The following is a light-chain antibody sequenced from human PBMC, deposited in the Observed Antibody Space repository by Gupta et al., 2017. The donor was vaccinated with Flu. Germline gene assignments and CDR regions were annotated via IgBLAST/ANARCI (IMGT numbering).Light chain of an antibody. V-gene: IGKV4-1*01. J-gene: IGKJ5*01. Sequence: LGERATINCKSSQSVLNTSNNKNSLAWYQQKVGQPPKLLIYWASTRESGVPDRFSGSGSETDFTLTISSLQAEDVAVYYCQQYYYNSAITFGQGTRLDI. CDR2: WAS. CDR3: QQYYYNSAIT. CDR1: QSVLNTSNNKNS.